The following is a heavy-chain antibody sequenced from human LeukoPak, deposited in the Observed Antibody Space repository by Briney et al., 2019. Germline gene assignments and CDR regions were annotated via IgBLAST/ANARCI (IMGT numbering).Heavy chain of an antibody. D-gene: IGHD5-18*01. J-gene: IGHJ6*02. CDR2: IIPIFGTA. V-gene: IGHV1-69*13. CDR1: GYIFSKYA. CDR3: ARDMNTAMAYYYYGMDV. Sequence: ASVKVSCKASGYIFSKYAISWVRQAPGQGLEWMGGIIPIFGTANYAQKFQGRVTITADESTSTAYMELSSLRSEDTAVYYCARDMNTAMAYYYYGMDVWGQGTTVTVSS.